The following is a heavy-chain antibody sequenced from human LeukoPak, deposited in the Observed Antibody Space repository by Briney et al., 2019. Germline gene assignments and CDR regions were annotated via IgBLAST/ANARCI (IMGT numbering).Heavy chain of an antibody. J-gene: IGHJ4*02. CDR1: GYTFTSYG. D-gene: IGHD1-26*01. CDR3: AREKGWERLFDY. V-gene: IGHV1-18*01. Sequence: ASLKVSSKASGYTFTSYGITWVPQGPGQGLEWMGWISAYNGNTNYAQKLQGRVTMTTDTSTSTAYMELRSLRSDDAAVYYCAREKGWERLFDYWGQGTLVTVSS. CDR2: ISAYNGNT.